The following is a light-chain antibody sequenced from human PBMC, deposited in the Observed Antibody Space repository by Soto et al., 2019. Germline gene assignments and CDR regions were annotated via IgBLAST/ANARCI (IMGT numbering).Light chain of an antibody. CDR1: SSDVGAYHY. Sequence: QSALTQPPSASESPGESVTISCSGTSSDVGAYHYVSWYQHHPGRAPKLLIYEVDKRPPGVPGRFTGSKSGNTASLTVSGLQADDEADYYCLSHGGSKVYVLGTWTKVTV. CDR2: EVD. V-gene: IGLV2-8*01. J-gene: IGLJ1*01. CDR3: LSHGGSKVYV.